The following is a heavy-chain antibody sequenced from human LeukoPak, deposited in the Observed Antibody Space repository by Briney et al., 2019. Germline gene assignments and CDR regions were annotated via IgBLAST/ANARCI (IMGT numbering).Heavy chain of an antibody. CDR1: GGSISSGGYY. D-gene: IGHD3-22*01. Sequence: SETLSLTCTVSGGSISSGGYYWSWIRQHSGTGLEWIGYIYYSGSTYYNPSLKSRVTISVDTSKNQFSLKLSSVTAADTAVYYCARVEIYYDSSGYYGNYYFDYWGQGTLVTVSS. CDR2: IYYSGST. CDR3: ARVEIYYDSSGYYGNYYFDY. V-gene: IGHV4-31*03. J-gene: IGHJ4*02.